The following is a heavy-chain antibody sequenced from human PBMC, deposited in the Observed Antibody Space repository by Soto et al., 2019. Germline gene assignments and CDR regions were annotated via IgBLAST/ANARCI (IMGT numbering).Heavy chain of an antibody. Sequence: SVKVSCKTSGGTFSSYAISWVRQAPGQGLEWMGGIIPIFGTANYAQKFQGRVTNTAYESTSTAYMELSSLRSEDTAVYYCARAPMYYYDSSGYFLPDAFDIWGQGTMVTVSS. V-gene: IGHV1-69*13. CDR3: ARAPMYYYDSSGYFLPDAFDI. D-gene: IGHD3-22*01. CDR2: IIPIFGTA. J-gene: IGHJ3*02. CDR1: GGTFSSYA.